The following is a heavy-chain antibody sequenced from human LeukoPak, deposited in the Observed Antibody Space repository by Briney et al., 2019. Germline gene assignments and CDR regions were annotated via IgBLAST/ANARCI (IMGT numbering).Heavy chain of an antibody. CDR1: GESFSGHY. V-gene: IGHV4-34*01. CDR2: INHSGST. Sequence: SETLSLTCAVYGESFSGHYWTWIRRPPGRGLEWIGEINHSGSTASNPSLNNRVTISVDTSKNQFSLKLTSVTAADTAVYYCARPRYGSGSLDSWGQGTLVTVSS. J-gene: IGHJ4*02. D-gene: IGHD3-10*01. CDR3: ARPRYGSGSLDS.